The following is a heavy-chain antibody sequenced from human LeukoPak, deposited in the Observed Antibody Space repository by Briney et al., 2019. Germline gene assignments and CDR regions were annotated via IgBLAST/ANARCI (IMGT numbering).Heavy chain of an antibody. Sequence: PSETLSLTCTVSGYSISSGYYWGWIRQPPGKGLEWIGSIYHSGSTYYNPSLKSRVTISVDRSKNQFSLKLSSVTAADTAVYYCARAQRPANLYSYGYFDPWGQGTLVTVSS. CDR2: IYHSGST. J-gene: IGHJ5*02. CDR3: ARAQRPANLYSYGYFDP. D-gene: IGHD5-18*01. V-gene: IGHV4-38-2*02. CDR1: GYSISSGYY.